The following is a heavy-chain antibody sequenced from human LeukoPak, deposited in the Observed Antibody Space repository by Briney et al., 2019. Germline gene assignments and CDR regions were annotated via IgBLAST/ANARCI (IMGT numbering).Heavy chain of an antibody. Sequence: GGSLRLSCAASGFTFSSYAMHWVRQAPGKGLEWVAVISYDGSNKYYADSVKGRFTISRDNSKNTLYLQMNSLRAEDTAVYYCAKDHGITMVRGVIITQLDYWGQGTLVTVSS. CDR3: AKDHGITMVRGVIITQLDY. J-gene: IGHJ4*02. CDR1: GFTFSSYA. V-gene: IGHV3-30-3*01. D-gene: IGHD3-10*01. CDR2: ISYDGSNK.